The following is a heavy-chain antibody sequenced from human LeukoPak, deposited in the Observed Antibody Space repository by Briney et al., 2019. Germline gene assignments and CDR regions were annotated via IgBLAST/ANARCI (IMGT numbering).Heavy chain of an antibody. CDR3: ARDKLKTHFGELFVAY. J-gene: IGHJ4*02. V-gene: IGHV1-46*01. CDR2: INPSGGST. CDR1: GYTFTSYY. D-gene: IGHD3-10*01. Sequence: GASVKVSCKASGYTFTSYYMHWVRQAPGQGLEWMGIINPSGGSTSYAQKFQGRVTMTRDTSTSTVYMELSSLRSEDTAVYYCARDKLKTHFGELFVAYWGQGTLVTVSS.